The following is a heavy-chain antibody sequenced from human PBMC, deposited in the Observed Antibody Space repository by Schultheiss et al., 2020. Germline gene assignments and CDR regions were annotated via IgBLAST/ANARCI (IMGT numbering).Heavy chain of an antibody. Sequence: GGSLRLSCAASGFTFSSYSMNWVRQAPGKGLVWVSRINSDGSSTRHADSVKGRFTISRDNAKNSLYLQMNSLKTEDTAVYYCTTLVPYYDFWSGYYSASGNWFDPWGQGTLVTVSA. V-gene: IGHV3-74*01. CDR3: TTLVPYYDFWSGYYSASGNWFDP. J-gene: IGHJ5*02. CDR1: GFTFSSYS. CDR2: INSDGSST. D-gene: IGHD3-3*01.